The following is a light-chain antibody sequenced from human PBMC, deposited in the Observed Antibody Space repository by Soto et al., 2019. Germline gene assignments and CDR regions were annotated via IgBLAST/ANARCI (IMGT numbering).Light chain of an antibody. CDR1: TGTVTSGYF. Sequence: QAVVTQEPSLTVPLGGTVTLTCASSTGTVTSGYFPSWFQKKPGQAPRALIYSTSNRHSWTPARFSGSLLGGKAALTLSAVQPEDEADYYCLLYYGDVNWVFGGGTKLTVL. V-gene: IGLV7-43*01. CDR3: LLYYGDVNWV. CDR2: STS. J-gene: IGLJ3*02.